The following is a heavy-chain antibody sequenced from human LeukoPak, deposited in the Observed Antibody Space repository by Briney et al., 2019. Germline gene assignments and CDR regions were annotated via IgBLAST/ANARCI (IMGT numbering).Heavy chain of an antibody. CDR1: GYTFTSY. J-gene: IGHJ6*03. Sequence: EASVKVSCKASGYTFTSYVNWVRQATGQGLEWMGWMNPNSGNTGYAQKFQGRVTMTRSTSISTAYMELSSLRSEDTAVYYCARGRVGQQLIYYYYMDVWGKGTTVTVSS. CDR2: MNPNSGNT. V-gene: IGHV1-8*01. D-gene: IGHD6-13*01. CDR3: ARGRVGQQLIYYYYMDV.